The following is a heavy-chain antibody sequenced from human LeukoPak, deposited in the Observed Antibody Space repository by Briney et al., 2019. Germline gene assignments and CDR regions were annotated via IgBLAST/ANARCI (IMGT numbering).Heavy chain of an antibody. CDR3: AREYYYDSSGYSDY. CDR1: GFTFSSYE. D-gene: IGHD3-22*01. Sequence: GGSLRLSCAASGFTFSSYEMNWVRQAPGKGLEWVSGINWNGGSTGYADSVKGRFTISRDNAKNSLYLQMNSLRAEDTALYYCAREYYYDSSGYSDYWGQGTLVTVSS. V-gene: IGHV3-20*04. J-gene: IGHJ4*02. CDR2: INWNGGST.